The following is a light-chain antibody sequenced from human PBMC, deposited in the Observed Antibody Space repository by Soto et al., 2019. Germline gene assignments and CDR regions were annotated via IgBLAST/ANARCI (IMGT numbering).Light chain of an antibody. CDR1: QSVSRY. CDR2: DAS. V-gene: IGKV3-11*01. Sequence: EIVLTQYPATLSLSPGERSTLSCRASQSVSRYLAWYQQKPGQAPRLLIYDASNRATGIPARFSGSGSGTDFTLTISSLEPEDFAVYYCQQYGSSLSITFGQGTRLEIK. J-gene: IGKJ5*01. CDR3: QQYGSSLSIT.